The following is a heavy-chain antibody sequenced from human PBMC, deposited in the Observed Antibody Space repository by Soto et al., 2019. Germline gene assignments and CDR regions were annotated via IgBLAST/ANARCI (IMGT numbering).Heavy chain of an antibody. CDR2: ISYEGSHT. D-gene: IGHD2-15*01. CDR1: GFIFSSYG. Sequence: QVQLVESGGGVVQPGRSLRLSCAASGFIFSSYGMHWVRQAPGKGLEWVAVISYEGSHTYYADSVKGRFTITRENSKNTLYRQMNRLRPEDTAVYYCAKEVHCGGGSCSWSEGFDYWGQGTLLTVSS. J-gene: IGHJ4*02. V-gene: IGHV3-30*18. CDR3: AKEVHCGGGSCSWSEGFDY.